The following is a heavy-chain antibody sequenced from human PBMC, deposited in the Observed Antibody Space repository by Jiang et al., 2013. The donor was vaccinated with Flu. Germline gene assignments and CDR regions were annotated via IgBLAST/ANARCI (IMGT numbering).Heavy chain of an antibody. D-gene: IGHD3-3*01. CDR1: GFTFSSYS. CDR3: ARAALSLYDFWSGYYKETPLPVDY. J-gene: IGHJ4*02. CDR2: ISSSSSTI. V-gene: IGHV3-48*01. Sequence: RLSCAASGFTFSSYSMNWVRQAPGKGLEWVSYISSSSSTIYYADSVKGRFTISRDNAKNSLYLQMNSLRAEDTAVYYCARAALSLYDFWSGYYKETPLPVDYWGQGTLVTVSS.